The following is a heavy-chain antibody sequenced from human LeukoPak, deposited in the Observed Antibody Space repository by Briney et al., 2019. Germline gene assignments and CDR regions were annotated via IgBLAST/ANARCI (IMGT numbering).Heavy chain of an antibody. D-gene: IGHD4-17*01. V-gene: IGHV3-72*01. CDR1: GFTFSDHY. Sequence: GGSLRLSCAASGFTFSDHYMDWVRQAPGKGLEWAGRTRNKANSYTTEYAASVKGRFTISRDDSKNSLYLQMNSLKTEDTAVYYCASSMTTVTTYPGNNYYYYGMDVWGKGTTVTVSS. CDR2: TRNKANSYTT. J-gene: IGHJ6*04. CDR3: ASSMTTVTTYPGNNYYYYGMDV.